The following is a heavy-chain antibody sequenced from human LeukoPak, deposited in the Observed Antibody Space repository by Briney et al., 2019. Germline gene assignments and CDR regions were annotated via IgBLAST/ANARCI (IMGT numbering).Heavy chain of an antibody. CDR2: IYHSGST. J-gene: IGHJ5*02. CDR3: ARVMGITMVRLNNWFDP. D-gene: IGHD3-10*01. V-gene: IGHV4-38-2*02. Sequence: RPSETLSLTCTVSGYSISSGYYWGWIRQPPGKGLEWIGSIYHSGSTYYNPSLKSRVTISVDTSKNQFSLKLSPVTAADTAVYYCARVMGITMVRLNNWFDPWGQGTLVTVSS. CDR1: GYSISSGYY.